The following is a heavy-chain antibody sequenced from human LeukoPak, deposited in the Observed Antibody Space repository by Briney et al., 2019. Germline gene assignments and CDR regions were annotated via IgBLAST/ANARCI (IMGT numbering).Heavy chain of an antibody. CDR2: LYSSGTT. Sequence: SETLSLTCSVSGGSICSTRYFWGSIRQPPGKGLEWIGSLYSSGTTYYNPSLKSRVIISGDMSKNQFSLKVTSVTAADTAVYYCAREFYYDGSGYDWYSDLWGDGWLATVSS. CDR1: GGSICSTRYF. V-gene: IGHV4-39*01. CDR3: AREFYYDGSGYDWYSDL. J-gene: IGHJ2*01. D-gene: IGHD3-22*01.